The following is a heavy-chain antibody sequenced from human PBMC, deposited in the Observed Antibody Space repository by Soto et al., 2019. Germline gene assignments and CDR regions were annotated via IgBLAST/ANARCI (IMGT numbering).Heavy chain of an antibody. Sequence: QVRLVQSAAEVKKPGASVKVSCKASGYIFSSYGITWVRQAPGHGLEWMGWISGYDGNTHLTQKLMGRVPVTVDTPTNTALIDLRSLRSNDPAAYYFARIAACSITACSVHSRFHILGCYYYYGRDVWGQGTTVAVSS. CDR2: ISGYDGNT. D-gene: IGHD2-2*01. V-gene: IGHV1-18*01. CDR3: ARIAACSITACSVHSRFHILGCYYYYGRDV. CDR1: GYIFSSYG. J-gene: IGHJ6*02.